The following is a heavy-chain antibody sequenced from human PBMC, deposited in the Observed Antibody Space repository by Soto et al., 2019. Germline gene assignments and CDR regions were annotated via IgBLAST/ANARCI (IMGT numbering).Heavy chain of an antibody. CDR2: MNPNNGNT. V-gene: IGHV1-8*01. Sequence: WASVKVSCKASGYTFTNYDINWVRQATGQGLEWMGWMNPNNGNTGYAQKFQGRVTMTRETSISTAYMELSSLRSEDTAVYYCARFVRHQLPTIDYWGQGALVTVS. J-gene: IGHJ4*02. CDR3: ARFVRHQLPTIDY. CDR1: GYTFTNYD. D-gene: IGHD1-26*01.